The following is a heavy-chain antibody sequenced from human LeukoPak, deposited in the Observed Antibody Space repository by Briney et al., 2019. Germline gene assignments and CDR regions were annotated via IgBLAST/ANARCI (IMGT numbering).Heavy chain of an antibody. V-gene: IGHV4-31*03. J-gene: IGHJ5*02. D-gene: IGHD4/OR15-4a*01. CDR3: ARWCLRTGSWFDP. Sequence: SETLSLTCTVSGGSISSGGYYWSWIRQHPGKGLEWIGYIYYSGSTYYNPSLKSRVTISVDTSKNQFSMKLSSVTAADTALYYCARWCLRTGSWFDPWGQGTLVTVSS. CDR2: IYYSGST. CDR1: GGSISSGGYY.